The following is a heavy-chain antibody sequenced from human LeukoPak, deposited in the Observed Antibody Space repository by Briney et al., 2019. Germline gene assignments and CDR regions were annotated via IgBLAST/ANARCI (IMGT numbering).Heavy chain of an antibody. CDR2: IYTSGST. CDR1: GGSISSYY. J-gene: IGHJ5*02. Sequence: SSETLSLTCTVSGGSISSYYWSWIRQPAGKGLEWIGRIYTSGSTNYNPSLKSRVTISVDTSKNQFSLKLSSVTAADTAVYYCARGYHGSGSYYKVTWFDPWGQGTLVTVSS. D-gene: IGHD3-10*01. V-gene: IGHV4-4*07. CDR3: ARGYHGSGSYYKVTWFDP.